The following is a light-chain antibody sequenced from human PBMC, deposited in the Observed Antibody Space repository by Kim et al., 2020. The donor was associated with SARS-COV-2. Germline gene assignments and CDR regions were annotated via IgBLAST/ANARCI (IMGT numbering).Light chain of an antibody. CDR1: SSDVGGYNY. J-gene: IGLJ1*01. CDR3: SSYTSSYV. CDR2: DVS. V-gene: IGLV2-14*03. Sequence: SPGQSITRPCTGTSSDVGGYNYVSWYQQHPGKAPKLMIYDVSNRPSGVSNRFSGSKSGNTASLTISGLQAEDEADYYCSSYTSSYVFGTGTKVTVL.